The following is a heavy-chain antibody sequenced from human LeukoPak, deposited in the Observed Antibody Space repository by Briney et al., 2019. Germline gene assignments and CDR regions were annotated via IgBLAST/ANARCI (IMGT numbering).Heavy chain of an antibody. CDR1: GFTFSSYG. J-gene: IGHJ6*03. CDR3: AREAEYYYYYMDV. D-gene: IGHD1-14*01. V-gene: IGHV3-33*01. Sequence: PGGSLRLSCAASGFTFSSYGMHWVRLAPGKGLERVAVIWYDGSNKYYADSVKGGFTISRENSKNTLYMQMNSLRAEDTAVYYCAREAEYYYYYMDVWGKGTTVTVSS. CDR2: IWYDGSNK.